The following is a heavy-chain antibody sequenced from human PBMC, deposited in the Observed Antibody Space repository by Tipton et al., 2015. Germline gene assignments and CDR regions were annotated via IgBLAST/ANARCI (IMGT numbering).Heavy chain of an antibody. D-gene: IGHD3-10*01. CDR2: IYYNENT. Sequence: TLSLTCSVSGGSISSYYWTWIRQPPGKGLEWIGYIYYNENTNYNPSFKSRVTISVDTPKNQFSLTLSSVTAADTAVYYCASSPLVRGVIPLYYGIDVWGQGTTVTVSS. CDR3: ASSPLVRGVIPLYYGIDV. CDR1: GGSISSYY. J-gene: IGHJ6*02. V-gene: IGHV4-59*07.